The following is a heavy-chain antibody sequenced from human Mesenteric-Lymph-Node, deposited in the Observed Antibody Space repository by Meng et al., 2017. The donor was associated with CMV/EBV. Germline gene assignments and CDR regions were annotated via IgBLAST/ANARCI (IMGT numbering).Heavy chain of an antibody. Sequence: ASVKVSCKASGYTFTGYFIHWVRQAPGQGLEWMGWINPVTGGTNYAQKFQGRVTMTRDTSITTAYMELSSLGSDDTAVYYCARDRVPVGIVVVPADAFDIWGQGTMVTVSS. D-gene: IGHD2-2*01. CDR2: INPVTGGT. V-gene: IGHV1-2*02. CDR1: GYTFTGYF. J-gene: IGHJ3*02. CDR3: ARDRVPVGIVVVPADAFDI.